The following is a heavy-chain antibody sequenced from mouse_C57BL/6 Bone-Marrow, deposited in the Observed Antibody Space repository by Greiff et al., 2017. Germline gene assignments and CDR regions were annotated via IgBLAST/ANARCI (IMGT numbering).Heavy chain of an antibody. V-gene: IGHV5-4*03. D-gene: IGHD1-1*01. CDR2: ISDGGSYT. CDR1: GFTFSSYA. J-gene: IGHJ2*01. CDR3: ARRGTTVVAHFDY. Sequence: EVKLVESGGGLVKPGGSLKLSCAASGFTFSSYAMSWVRQTPEKRLEWVATISDGGSYTYYPDNVKGRFTISRDNAKNNLYLQMSHLKSEDTAMYYWARRGTTVVAHFDYWGQGTTLTVSS.